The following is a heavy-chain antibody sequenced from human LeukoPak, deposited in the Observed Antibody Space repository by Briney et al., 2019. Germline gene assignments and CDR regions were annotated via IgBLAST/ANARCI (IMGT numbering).Heavy chain of an antibody. CDR2: IKQDGSEK. J-gene: IGHJ4*02. CDR1: GFTFRRYW. V-gene: IGHV3-7*05. D-gene: IGHD3-3*01. Sequence: PGGSLRLSCVASGFTFRRYWMSWVHQAPGKGLEWVATIKQDGSEKYYVDSVKGRFTTSRDIAQNSLYLQMNSLRAEDTAVYFCARDAGYDFWTGYYDFWGQGTLVTVSS. CDR3: ARDAGYDFWTGYYDF.